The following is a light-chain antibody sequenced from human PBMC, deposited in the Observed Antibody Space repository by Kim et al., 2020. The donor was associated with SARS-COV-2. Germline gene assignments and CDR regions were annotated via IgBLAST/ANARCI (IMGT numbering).Light chain of an antibody. J-gene: IGLJ1*01. Sequence: VQSIPLSCTGPSSDVGAYDYVTWYQQQPGGVPRLLIHNVSRRPTAVPSLFSGSKAGNTASLTVSGLQPEDEADYYCSSYAGNGNGIFGPGTKVTVL. CDR1: SSDVGAYDY. CDR3: SSYAGNGNGI. CDR2: NVS. V-gene: IGLV2-8*01.